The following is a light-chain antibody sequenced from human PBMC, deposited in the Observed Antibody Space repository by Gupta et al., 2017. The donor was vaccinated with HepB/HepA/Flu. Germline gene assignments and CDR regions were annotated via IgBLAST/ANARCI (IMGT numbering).Light chain of an antibody. J-gene: IGKJ2*01. CDR1: QSVSSSY. V-gene: IGKV3-20*01. CDR3: QQYGSSPPVYT. CDR2: GAS. Sequence: EIVFTQSPGTLSLSPGERATLSCRASQSVSSSYLAWYQQKPGQAPRLLIYGASSRATGIPDRFSGSGSGTDFTLTISRLEPEDFAVYYCQQYGSSPPVYTCGQGTKLEIK.